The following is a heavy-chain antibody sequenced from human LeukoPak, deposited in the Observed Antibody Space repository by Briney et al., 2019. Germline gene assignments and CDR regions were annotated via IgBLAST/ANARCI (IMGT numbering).Heavy chain of an antibody. J-gene: IGHJ4*02. V-gene: IGHV4-59*08. CDR1: GGSFSGYY. D-gene: IGHD3-22*01. CDR3: ARIYYYDSSGYYGFDY. CDR2: IYYSGST. Sequence: SETLSLTCAVYGGSFSGYYWSWIRQPPGKGLEWIGYIYYSGSTNYNPSLKSRVTISVDTSKNQFSLKLSSVTAAYTAVYYCARIYYYDSSGYYGFDYWGQGTLVTVSS.